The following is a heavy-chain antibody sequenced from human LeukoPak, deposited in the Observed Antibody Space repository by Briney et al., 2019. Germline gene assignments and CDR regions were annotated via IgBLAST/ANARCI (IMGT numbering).Heavy chain of an antibody. D-gene: IGHD1-26*01. CDR1: GGSIGSYY. CDR3: ARVRSGSYYFDY. CDR2: IYSSGIT. Sequence: PSQTLSLTCGVSGGSIGSYYWSWIRQPAGKGLEWIGRIYSSGITTYNPSLKSRVTMSVDTSKNQFSLKLNSVTAADTAFYYCARVRSGSYYFDYWGQGTLVTVSS. V-gene: IGHV4-4*07. J-gene: IGHJ4*02.